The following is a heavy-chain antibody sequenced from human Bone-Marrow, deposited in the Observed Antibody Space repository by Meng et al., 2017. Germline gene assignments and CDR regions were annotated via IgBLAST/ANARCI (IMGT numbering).Heavy chain of an antibody. D-gene: IGHD1-1*01. J-gene: IGHJ5*02. Sequence: QVQLQESGPGLVKPSQTLSLTCTVPGGSISSGDYYWSWIRQPPGKGLEWIGYIHYRGSTYYNPSLKSRVTISVDKSKNQFSLKLSSVTAADTAVYYCARPWNDEWEGEDNWFDPWGQGTLVTVSS. CDR2: IHYRGST. V-gene: IGHV4-30-4*01. CDR3: ARPWNDEWEGEDNWFDP. CDR1: GGSISSGDYY.